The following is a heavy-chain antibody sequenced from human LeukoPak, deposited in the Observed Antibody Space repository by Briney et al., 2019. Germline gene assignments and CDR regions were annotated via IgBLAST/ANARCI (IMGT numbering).Heavy chain of an antibody. D-gene: IGHD6-13*01. J-gene: IGHJ4*02. CDR1: GGSISSYY. CDR2: INYSGTT. Sequence: SETLSLTCTVSGGSISSYYWSWIRQPPGKGLEWIGYINYSGTTNYNPSLKSRVTISVDTSKNQFSLKLSSVTAADTAVYYCARYSSSWFFDYWGQGTLVTVSS. CDR3: ARYSSSWFFDY. V-gene: IGHV4-59*08.